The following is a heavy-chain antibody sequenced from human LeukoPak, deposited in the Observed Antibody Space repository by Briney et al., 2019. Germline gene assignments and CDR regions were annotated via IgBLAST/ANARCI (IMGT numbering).Heavy chain of an antibody. CDR2: INWNGGST. D-gene: IGHD4-17*01. CDR3: ASTVTTDDWYFDL. V-gene: IGHV3-20*04. CDR1: GFTFSSYS. J-gene: IGHJ2*01. Sequence: GGTLSLSCAASGFTFSSYSMSWVRQAPGKGLEWVCGINWNGGSTGYTDSVKGRFTISRDNAKNSLYLQMTSLRAEDTALYYCASTVTTDDWYFDLWGRGTLVTVSS.